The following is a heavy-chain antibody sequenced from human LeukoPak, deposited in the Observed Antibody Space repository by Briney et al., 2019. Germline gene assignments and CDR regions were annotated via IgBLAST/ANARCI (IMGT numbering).Heavy chain of an antibody. V-gene: IGHV3-21*01. D-gene: IGHD3-10*01. CDR2: ISSSSSYI. J-gene: IGHJ6*02. CDR1: GFTFSSYS. CDR3: ARVHSSLLWFGEQYGMDV. Sequence: GGSLRLSCAASGFTFSSYSMNWVRQAPGKGLEWVSSISSSSSYIYYADSVKGRFTISRDNAKNSLCLQMNSLRAEDTAVYYCARVHSSLLWFGEQYGMDVWGQGTTVTVSS.